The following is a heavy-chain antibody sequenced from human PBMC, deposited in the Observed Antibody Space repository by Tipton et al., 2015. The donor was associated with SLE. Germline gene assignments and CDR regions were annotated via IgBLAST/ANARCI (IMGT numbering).Heavy chain of an antibody. V-gene: IGHV3-30*14. Sequence: SLRLSCAASGFTFSAYAMHWVRQAPGKGLEWVAVISYDGSYKYYADSVKGRFTISRDNSKNTLYLQMNSLRAEDTAVYYCARGGNYDSWGLGTLVTVSS. J-gene: IGHJ5*01. CDR1: GFTFSAYA. CDR2: ISYDGSYK. CDR3: ARGGNYDS. D-gene: IGHD4-11*01.